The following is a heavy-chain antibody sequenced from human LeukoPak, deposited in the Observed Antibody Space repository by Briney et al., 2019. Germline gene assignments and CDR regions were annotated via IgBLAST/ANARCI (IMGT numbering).Heavy chain of an antibody. J-gene: IGHJ4*02. D-gene: IGHD6-19*01. CDR2: SGST. CDR3: ASQPLSSGWYEGKRY. Sequence: SGSTNYNPSLKSRVTISVDTSKNQLSLRLSSVTAADTAVYYCASQPLSSGWYEGKRYWGQGTLVTVSS. V-gene: IGHV4-59*08.